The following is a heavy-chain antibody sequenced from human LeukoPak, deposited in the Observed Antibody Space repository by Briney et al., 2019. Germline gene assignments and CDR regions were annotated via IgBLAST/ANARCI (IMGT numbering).Heavy chain of an antibody. CDR3: ARDLAVAGKGPGDY. Sequence: GGSLRLSCAASGFTFSSYEMNWVRQAPGKGLEGVSHISSSGSTIYYADSVKGRFTISRDNDKNSLYLQMNSLRAEDTAVYYCARDLAVAGKGPGDYWGQGTLVTVSS. V-gene: IGHV3-48*03. CDR2: ISSSGSTI. J-gene: IGHJ4*02. D-gene: IGHD6-19*01. CDR1: GFTFSSYE.